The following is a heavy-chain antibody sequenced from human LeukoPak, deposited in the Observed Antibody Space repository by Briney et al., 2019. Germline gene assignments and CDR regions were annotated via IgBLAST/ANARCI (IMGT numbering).Heavy chain of an antibody. J-gene: IGHJ4*02. Sequence: KASETLSLTCTVSGYSISSGYYWGWIRQPPGKGLEWIGSIYHSGNTYYNPSLKSRVIISVDTSKNQFSLKLSSVTAADTAVYYCARLRGRQWLVLYDYWGQGTLVTVSS. CDR1: GYSISSGYY. V-gene: IGHV4-38-2*02. CDR2: IYHSGNT. D-gene: IGHD6-19*01. CDR3: ARLRGRQWLVLYDY.